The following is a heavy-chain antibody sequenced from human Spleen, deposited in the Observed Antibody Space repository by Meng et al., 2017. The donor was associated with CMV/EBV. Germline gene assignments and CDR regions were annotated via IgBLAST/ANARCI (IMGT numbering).Heavy chain of an antibody. CDR2: ISKVGSNT. D-gene: IGHD1-26*01. CDR1: GVTFTDYA. V-gene: IGHV3-30*04. J-gene: IGHJ4*02. Sequence: GGSLRLSCAVSGVTFTDYAMHWVRQAPGKGLEWVAVISKVGSNTYYADAVKGRFTISRDNFKSTLYLQMNSLRLEDTAVYYCVGGRWELGSGEGLGWGQGTLVTVSS. CDR3: VGGRWELGSGEGLG.